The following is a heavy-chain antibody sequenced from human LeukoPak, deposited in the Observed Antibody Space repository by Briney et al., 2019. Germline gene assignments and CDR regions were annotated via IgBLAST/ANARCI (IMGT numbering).Heavy chain of an antibody. D-gene: IGHD6-19*01. CDR2: ISSSTSYI. V-gene: IGHV3-21*01. J-gene: IGHJ2*01. CDR3: ASEIAVAGLGYFDL. Sequence: GGSLRLSCAASGFTFSSYSMNWVRQAPGKGLEWVSSISSSTSYIFYADSVKGRFTISRDNAKNSPYLQMNSLRAEDTAVYYCASEIAVAGLGYFDLWGRGTLVTVSS. CDR1: GFTFSSYS.